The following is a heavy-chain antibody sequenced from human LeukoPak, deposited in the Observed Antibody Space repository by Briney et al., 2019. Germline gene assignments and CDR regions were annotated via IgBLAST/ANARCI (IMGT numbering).Heavy chain of an antibody. V-gene: IGHV3-53*01. J-gene: IGHJ4*02. CDR1: GFTFSSYA. Sequence: GGSLRLSCAASGFTFSSYAMSWVRQAPGKGLEWVSLIYSGGTTYYADSVKGRFTISRDSSKNKLYLQMNSLRAEDTAVYYCARDRGHTTDYWGQGTLVTVSS. CDR2: IYSGGTT. D-gene: IGHD1-14*01. CDR3: ARDRGHTTDY.